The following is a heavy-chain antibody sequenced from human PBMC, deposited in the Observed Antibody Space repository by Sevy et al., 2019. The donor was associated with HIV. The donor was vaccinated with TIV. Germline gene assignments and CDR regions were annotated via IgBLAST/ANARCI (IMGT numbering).Heavy chain of an antibody. D-gene: IGHD2-2*02. V-gene: IGHV3-21*01. CDR3: ARNNCSITNCYMGDVFDI. Sequence: GGSLRLSCAASGFTVSDNYMSWVRQAPGKGLEWVSSISGISNYIYYADSMKGRFTVSRDNARNSLYLQMNSLRAEDTAVYYCARNNCSITNCYMGDVFDIWGQGTMVTVSS. J-gene: IGHJ3*02. CDR1: GFTVSDNY. CDR2: ISGISNYI.